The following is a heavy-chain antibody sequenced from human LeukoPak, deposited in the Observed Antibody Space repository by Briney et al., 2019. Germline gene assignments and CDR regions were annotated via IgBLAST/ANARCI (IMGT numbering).Heavy chain of an antibody. J-gene: IGHJ5*02. Sequence: SEALSLTCIVSGSSINNDYWGWIRQPPGKGLEWIGYIYYSGSTNYNPSLKSRVSISIDKSKNQFSLKLRSVTAADTAEYYCHRIRGYDWFDPWGQGTLVTVSS. CDR2: IYYSGST. V-gene: IGHV4-59*01. CDR1: GSSINNDY. CDR3: HRIRGYDWFDP. D-gene: IGHD1-1*01.